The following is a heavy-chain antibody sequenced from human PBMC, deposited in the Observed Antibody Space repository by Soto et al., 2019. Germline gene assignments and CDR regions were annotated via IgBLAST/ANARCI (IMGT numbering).Heavy chain of an antibody. CDR2: INPSGGST. CDR3: ARGVGTRPRLDGMDV. Sequence: QVQLVQSGAEVKKPGASVKVSCKASGYTFTSYYMHWVRQAPGQGLEWMGIINPSGGSTSYAQKFQGRVTMTRDTSTSTVYMELSSLRSEDTAMYYCARGVGTRPRLDGMDVWGQGTTVTVSS. V-gene: IGHV1-46*01. CDR1: GYTFTSYY. J-gene: IGHJ6*02. D-gene: IGHD2-2*01.